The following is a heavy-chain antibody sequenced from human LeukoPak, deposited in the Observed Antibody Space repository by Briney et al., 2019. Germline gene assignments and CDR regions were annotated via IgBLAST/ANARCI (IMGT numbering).Heavy chain of an antibody. Sequence: GRSLRLSCAASGFTFSSYAMHWVRQAPGKGLEWVAVISYDGSNKYYADSVKGRFTISRDNSKNTLYLQMNSLRAEDTAVYYCARDLRVRFGESYYFDYWGQGTLVTVSS. V-gene: IGHV3-30-3*01. CDR2: ISYDGSNK. D-gene: IGHD3-10*01. CDR1: GFTFSSYA. CDR3: ARDLRVRFGESYYFDY. J-gene: IGHJ4*02.